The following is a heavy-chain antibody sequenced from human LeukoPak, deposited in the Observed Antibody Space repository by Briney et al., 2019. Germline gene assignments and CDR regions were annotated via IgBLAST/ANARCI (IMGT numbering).Heavy chain of an antibody. V-gene: IGHV4-59*01. CDR1: GDSIRSSY. CDR3: AGYGSGSYYKAFDF. Sequence: PSGTLSLTCSVSGDSIRSSYWSWIRQPPGKGLEWIGYVYYTGSSYYNPSLKSRATTSIDMSKNQFSLKLTSMTAPDTAVYYCAGYGSGSYYKAFDFWGQGILVTVSS. CDR2: VYYTGSS. D-gene: IGHD3-10*01. J-gene: IGHJ4*02.